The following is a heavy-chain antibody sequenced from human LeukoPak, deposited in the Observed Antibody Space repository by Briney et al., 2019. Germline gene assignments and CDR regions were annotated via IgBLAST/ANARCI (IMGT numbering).Heavy chain of an antibody. CDR1: GFTFSSYG. D-gene: IGHD3-22*01. Sequence: GGSLRLSCAASGFTFSSYGMSWVRQAPGKGLEWVSAISGSGGSTYYADSVKGRFTISRDNSKNTLYLQMNSLRAEDTAVYYCAKDHTSYYDSSEGPADYWGQGTLVTVSS. CDR2: ISGSGGST. V-gene: IGHV3-23*01. J-gene: IGHJ4*02. CDR3: AKDHTSYYDSSEGPADY.